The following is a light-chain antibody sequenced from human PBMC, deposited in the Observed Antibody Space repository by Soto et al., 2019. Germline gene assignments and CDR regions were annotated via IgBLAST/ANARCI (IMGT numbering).Light chain of an antibody. CDR1: QGISSA. Sequence: AIHLTQSPSSLSASVGDRVTITCRASQGISSALAWYQHKPGRPPRVLIYDASSLQSGVPSRFSGSESGTEYSRTISSLQPEDSATYYGQQFNSYPFTFGQGTRLEIK. CDR3: QQFNSYPFT. V-gene: IGKV1-13*02. CDR2: DAS. J-gene: IGKJ5*01.